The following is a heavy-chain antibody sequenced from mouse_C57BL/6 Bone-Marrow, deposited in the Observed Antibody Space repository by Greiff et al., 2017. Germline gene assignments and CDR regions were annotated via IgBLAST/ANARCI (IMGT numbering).Heavy chain of an antibody. CDR3: TREGSNSYYARDY. D-gene: IGHD2-5*01. J-gene: IGHJ4*01. CDR2: ISSGGDYI. CDR1: GFTFSSYA. Sequence: EVNLVESGEGLVKPGGSLKLSCAASGFTFSSYAMSWVRQTPEKRLEWVAYISSGGDYIYYADTVKGRFTISRDNARNTLYLQMSSLKSKDTAMDYCTREGSNSYYARDYWGQGTSVTVSS. V-gene: IGHV5-9-1*02.